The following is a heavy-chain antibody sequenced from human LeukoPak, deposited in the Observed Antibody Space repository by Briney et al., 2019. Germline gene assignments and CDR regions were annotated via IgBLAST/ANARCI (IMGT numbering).Heavy chain of an antibody. Sequence: GGSLRLSCAASGFTFTNYAMTWVRQAPGKGLEWVSTINKSGGNTYFADFAKGRFTISRDNSKNTLFLRMNSLRADDTALYYCAKDTRSTVISVGAFEIWGQGTMVTVSS. CDR1: GFTFTNYA. CDR3: AKDTRSTVISVGAFEI. V-gene: IGHV3-23*01. CDR2: INKSGGNT. J-gene: IGHJ3*02. D-gene: IGHD3-22*01.